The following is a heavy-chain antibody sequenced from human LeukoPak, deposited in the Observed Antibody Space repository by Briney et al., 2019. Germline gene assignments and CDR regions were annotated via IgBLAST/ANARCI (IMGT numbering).Heavy chain of an antibody. V-gene: IGHV3-7*01. CDR1: GFTFSNYR. D-gene: IGHD6-13*01. Sequence: PGGSLRLSCAASGFTFSNYRMNWVRQAPGKGLEWVASIKQDGSEKHYVDSVKGRFTISRDNARNSLYLQMNSLRAEDTAVYYCARGSSSSFDYWGQGTLVTVSS. CDR3: ARGSSSSFDY. J-gene: IGHJ4*02. CDR2: IKQDGSEK.